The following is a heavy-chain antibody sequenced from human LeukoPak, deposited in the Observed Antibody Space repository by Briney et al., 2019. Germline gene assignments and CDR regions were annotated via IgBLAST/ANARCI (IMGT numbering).Heavy chain of an antibody. V-gene: IGHV3-74*01. CDR2: INSDGSST. D-gene: IGHD5-18*01. Sequence: AGGSLRLSCAASGFTFSSYWMHWVRQAPGKGLVWVSRINSDGSSTSYADSVKGRFTISRDNAKNTLYLQMNSLRAEDTAVYYCASGYSYGYFGYWGRGNLVTVSS. J-gene: IGHJ4*02. CDR3: ASGYSYGYFGY. CDR1: GFTFSSYW.